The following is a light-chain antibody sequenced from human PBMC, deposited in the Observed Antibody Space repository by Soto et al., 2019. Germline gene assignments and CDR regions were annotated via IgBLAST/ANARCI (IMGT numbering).Light chain of an antibody. CDR2: EVS. CDR3: SSYTSSSTRV. V-gene: IGLV2-14*01. J-gene: IGLJ1*01. CDR1: SSDGGGYNY. Sequence: QSALTQPASVSGSPGQSITISCTGTSSDGGGYNYVSWYQQHPGKAPKLMIYEVSNRPSGVSNRFSGSKSDNTASLTISGLQAEDEADYYCSSYTSSSTRVFGTGTKLTVL.